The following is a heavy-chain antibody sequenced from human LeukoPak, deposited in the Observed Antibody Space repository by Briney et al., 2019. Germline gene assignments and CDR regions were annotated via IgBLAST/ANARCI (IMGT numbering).Heavy chain of an antibody. D-gene: IGHD2-15*01. J-gene: IGHJ4*02. CDR1: GGSISSGSYY. Sequence: PSQTLSLTCTVSGGSISSGSYYWSWIRQPAGKGLEWIGRIYTSGSTNYNPSLKSRVTISVDTSKNQFSLKLSSVTAADTAVYYCAREVLVAATLDYWGQGTLVTVSS. CDR2: IYTSGST. V-gene: IGHV4-61*02. CDR3: AREVLVAATLDY.